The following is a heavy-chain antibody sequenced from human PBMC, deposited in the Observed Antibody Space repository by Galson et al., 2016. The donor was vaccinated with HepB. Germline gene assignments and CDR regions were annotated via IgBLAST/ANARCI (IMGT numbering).Heavy chain of an antibody. CDR2: ISAHNGNT. V-gene: IGHV1-18*01. CDR1: GYTFTTYG. Sequence: SVKVSCKASGYTFTTYGISWVRQAPGQGLEWMGWISAHNGNTNYAQKVQGRVTVTTDTLTSTAYMELRSLRSDDTAMYYCARDKGAYDFWSGSLNYGMDVWGQGTMVTVSS. D-gene: IGHD3-3*01. J-gene: IGHJ6*02. CDR3: ARDKGAYDFWSGSLNYGMDV.